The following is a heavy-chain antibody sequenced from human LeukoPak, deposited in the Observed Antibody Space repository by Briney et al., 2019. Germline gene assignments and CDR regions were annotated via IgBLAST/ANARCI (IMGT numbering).Heavy chain of an antibody. Sequence: SETLSLTCTVSGGSISSSSYYWGWIRQPPGKGLEWIGSIYYSGSTYYNPSLKSRVTISVDTSKNQFSLKLSSVTAADTAVYYCATSSPDSSGYSTPQEFDYWGQGTLVTVSS. D-gene: IGHD3-22*01. J-gene: IGHJ4*02. CDR1: GGSISSSSYY. CDR3: ATSSPDSSGYSTPQEFDY. V-gene: IGHV4-39*01. CDR2: IYYSGST.